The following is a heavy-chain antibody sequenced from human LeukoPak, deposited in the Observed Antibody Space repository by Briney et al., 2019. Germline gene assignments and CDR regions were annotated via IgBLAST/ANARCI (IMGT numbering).Heavy chain of an antibody. CDR3: ARDYYDSTGYYYAV. CDR1: GDSISSYY. V-gene: IGHV4-4*07. J-gene: IGHJ1*01. CDR2: IYTSGGT. D-gene: IGHD3-22*01. Sequence: SETLSLTCTVSGDSISSYYWSWIRQPAGKGLEWIARIYTSGGTNYNPSLKSRVTMSIDMSKNQFSLKLSSVTAADTAVYYCARDYYDSTGYYYAVWGQGTLVTVSS.